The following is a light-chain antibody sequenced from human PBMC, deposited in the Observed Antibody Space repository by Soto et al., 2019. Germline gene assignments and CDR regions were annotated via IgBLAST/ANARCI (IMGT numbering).Light chain of an antibody. CDR3: QQRSEWPLGT. Sequence: EIVLTQSPATLSLSPGERATLSCRASQSVSTSLAWYQQKPGQAPRLLISDASDRATGIPARFNGSGSGTDFTLTISGLEPADIAVYYCQQRSEWPLGTFGQGTKVEIK. CDR1: QSVSTS. J-gene: IGKJ1*01. CDR2: DAS. V-gene: IGKV3-11*01.